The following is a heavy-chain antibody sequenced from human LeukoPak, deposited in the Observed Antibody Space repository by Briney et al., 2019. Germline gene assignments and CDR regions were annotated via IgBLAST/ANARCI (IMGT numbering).Heavy chain of an antibody. J-gene: IGHJ6*03. CDR2: ITAHNGNT. Sequence: GASVKLFCKASGYTFTGHYMHWARHPPGQGLEWMGCITAHNGNTNYAQKHQGRVTMTTDASTSTAYMEQRSLRSDDPAVYYCARAPTYCDILTGQGVGYYYYYMDVWGKGTGVSVSS. V-gene: IGHV1-18*04. D-gene: IGHD3-9*01. CDR1: GYTFTGHY. CDR3: ARAPTYCDILTGQGVGYYYYYMDV.